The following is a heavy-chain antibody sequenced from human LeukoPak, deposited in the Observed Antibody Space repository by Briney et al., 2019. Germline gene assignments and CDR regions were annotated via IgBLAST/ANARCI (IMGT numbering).Heavy chain of an antibody. CDR1: GGSISSSSYY. Sequence: SETLSLTCTVSGGSISSSSYYWGWLRQPPGKGLEWIGSIYYSGSTYYNPSLKSRVTISVDTSKNQFSLKLSSVTAADTAVYYCARGGITMIVDYYFDYWGQGTLVTVSS. V-gene: IGHV4-39*07. J-gene: IGHJ4*02. CDR3: ARGGITMIVDYYFDY. CDR2: IYYSGST. D-gene: IGHD3-22*01.